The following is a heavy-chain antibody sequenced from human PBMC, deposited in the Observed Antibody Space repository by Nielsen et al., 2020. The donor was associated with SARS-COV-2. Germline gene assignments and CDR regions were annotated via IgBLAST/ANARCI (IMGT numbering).Heavy chain of an antibody. V-gene: IGHV4-61*01. Sequence: SETLSLTCTVSGGSVSSGSYYWSWIRQPPGKGLEWIGYIYYSGSTIYNPSLKSRVTISVDTSKNQFSLKLSSVTAADTAVYYCAREGWGSSGWYPYYFDYWGQGTLVTVSS. J-gene: IGHJ4*02. CDR2: IYYSGST. D-gene: IGHD6-19*01. CDR3: AREGWGSSGWYPYYFDY. CDR1: GGSVSSGSYY.